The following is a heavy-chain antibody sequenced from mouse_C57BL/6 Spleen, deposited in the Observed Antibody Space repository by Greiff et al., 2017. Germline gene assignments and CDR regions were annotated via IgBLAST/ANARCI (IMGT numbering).Heavy chain of an antibody. D-gene: IGHD1-1*01. CDR1: GYTFTDYE. CDR2: IDPETGGT. V-gene: IGHV1-15*01. Sequence: VHLVESGAELVRPGASVTLSCKASGYTFTDYEMHWVKQTPVHGLEWIGAIDPETGGTAYNQKFKGKAILTADKSSSTAYMVLRSLTSEDSAVYYWTYCYGSSFDYWGQGTTLTVSS. J-gene: IGHJ2*01. CDR3: TYCYGSSFDY.